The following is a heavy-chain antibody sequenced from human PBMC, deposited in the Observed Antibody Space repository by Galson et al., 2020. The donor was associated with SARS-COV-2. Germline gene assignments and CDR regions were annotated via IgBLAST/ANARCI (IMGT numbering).Heavy chain of an antibody. J-gene: IGHJ6*02. D-gene: IGHD6-19*01. V-gene: IGHV5-10-1*01. Sequence: KIGESLKISCKGSGYSFTSYWISWVRQMPGKGLEWMGRIDPSDSYTNYSPSFQGHVTISADKSISTAYLQWSSLKASDTAMYYCARFLEAGYSSGWGHYYVMDVWGQGTTVTVSS. CDR1: GYSFTSYW. CDR3: ARFLEAGYSSGWGHYYVMDV. CDR2: IDPSDSYT.